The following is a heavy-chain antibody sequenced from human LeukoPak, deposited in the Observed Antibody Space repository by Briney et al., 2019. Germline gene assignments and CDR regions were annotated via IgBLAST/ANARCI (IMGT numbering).Heavy chain of an antibody. CDR1: GYSISSGYY. Sequence: SETLSLTCAVSGYSISSGYYWGWIRQPPGKGLEWIGSIYHSGSTYYNPSLKSRVTISVDTSKNQFSLKLSSVTAADTAVYYCARLRFDFWSGYTHPYFDYWGRGTLVTVSS. J-gene: IGHJ4*02. D-gene: IGHD3-3*01. V-gene: IGHV4-38-2*01. CDR3: ARLRFDFWSGYTHPYFDY. CDR2: IYHSGST.